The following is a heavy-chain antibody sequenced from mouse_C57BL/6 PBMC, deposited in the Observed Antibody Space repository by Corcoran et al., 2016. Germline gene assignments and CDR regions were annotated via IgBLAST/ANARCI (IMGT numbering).Heavy chain of an antibody. J-gene: IGHJ2*01. V-gene: IGHV9-3*01. CDR3: ARRYYGNSYYFDY. CDR1: GYSFTTYG. D-gene: IGHD2-1*01. Sequence: QIQVVQSGREVKKPGETVKDACEASGYSFTTYGMCWVKQAPGKGLKWMGWINTYSGVPTYDDDFKGRFDSSLETSASTAYLQINNLKNEDTATHFCARRYYGNSYYFDYWGQGTTLTVSS. CDR2: INTYSGVP.